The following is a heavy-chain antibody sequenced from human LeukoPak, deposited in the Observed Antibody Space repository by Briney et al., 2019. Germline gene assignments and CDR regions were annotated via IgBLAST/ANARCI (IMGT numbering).Heavy chain of an antibody. CDR1: GYTFTGYY. CDR2: IDAGNGNT. D-gene: IGHD2-2*01. V-gene: IGHV1-3*01. Sequence: ASVKVSCKAPGYTFTGYYMHWVRQAPGQRLEWMGWIDAGNGNTRYSQKFQGRVTITRDTSTSTAYIELRSLRSEDTAMYYCARGSTSDWPLDHWGQETLVTISS. CDR3: ARGSTSDWPLDH. J-gene: IGHJ4*02.